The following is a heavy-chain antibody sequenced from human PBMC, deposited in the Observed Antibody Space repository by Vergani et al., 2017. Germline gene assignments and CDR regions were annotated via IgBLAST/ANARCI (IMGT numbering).Heavy chain of an antibody. CDR1: GGSISSSSYY. CDR2: IYYSGST. V-gene: IGHV4-39*01. D-gene: IGHD5-12*01. J-gene: IGHJ4*02. CDR3: ARLGLYSGYDSDDY. Sequence: QLQLQESGPGLVKPSETLSLTCTVSGGSISSSSYYWGWIRQPPGKGLEWIGRIYYSGSTYYNPSLKSRVTISVDTSKNQFSLKLSSVTAADTAVYYCARLGLYSGYDSDDYWGQGTLVTVSS.